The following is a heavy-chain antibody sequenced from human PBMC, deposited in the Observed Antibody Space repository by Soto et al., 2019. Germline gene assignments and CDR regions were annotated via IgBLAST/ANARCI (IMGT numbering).Heavy chain of an antibody. CDR1: GYTFTGYY. Sequence: ASVKVSCKASGYTFTGYYMHWVRQAPGQGLEWMGWINPNSGGTNYAQKFQGWVTMTRDTSISTAYMELSRLRSDDTAVYYCARVGIWSPSGDAFDIWGQGTMVTVS. J-gene: IGHJ3*02. CDR3: ARVGIWSPSGDAFDI. CDR2: INPNSGGT. V-gene: IGHV1-2*04. D-gene: IGHD2-15*01.